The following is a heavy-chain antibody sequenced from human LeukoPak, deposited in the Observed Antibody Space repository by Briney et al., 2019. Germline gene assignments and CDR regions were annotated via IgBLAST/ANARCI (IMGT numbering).Heavy chain of an antibody. D-gene: IGHD6-19*01. CDR2: VYYTGYS. CDR3: ARRVSGWYSNCWFDP. V-gene: IGHV4-39*01. Sequence: PSETLSLTCSVSGGLISSSGNFYWGWIPQVPGNGLDWIGSVYYTGYSYDNPSLKSRVTVSVDTSKNQFSLKLSSVTAADTAVYYCARRVSGWYSNCWFDPWGQGTLVTVSS. CDR1: GGLISSSGNFY. J-gene: IGHJ5*02.